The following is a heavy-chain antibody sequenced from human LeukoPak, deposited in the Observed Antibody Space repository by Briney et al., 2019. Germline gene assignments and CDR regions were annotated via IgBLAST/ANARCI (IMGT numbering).Heavy chain of an antibody. CDR1: GFTFSDFW. CDR3: ARISSGWPPYYFDY. Sequence: GGSLRLSCAASGFTFSDFWMHWVRQAPGKGLVWVSRINSGGTVTNYADSVKGRLTISRDSAKNTLYLQMNSLRAEDTAVYYCARISSGWPPYYFDYWGQGTLVTVSS. J-gene: IGHJ4*02. CDR2: INSGGTVT. D-gene: IGHD6-19*01. V-gene: IGHV3-74*01.